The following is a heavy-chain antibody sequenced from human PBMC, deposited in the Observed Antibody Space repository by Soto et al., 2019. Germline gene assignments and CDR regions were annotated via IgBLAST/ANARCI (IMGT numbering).Heavy chain of an antibody. CDR2: IIPIFGTA. J-gene: IGHJ4*02. V-gene: IGHV1-69*13. Sequence: SVKVSCKASGGTFSSYAISWVRQAPGQGLEWMGGIIPIFGTANYAQKFQGRVTITADESTSTAYMELSSLRSEDTAVYYCARAPVITFGGVIVPPDYWGQGTLVTVSS. D-gene: IGHD3-16*02. CDR1: GGTFSSYA. CDR3: ARAPVITFGGVIVPPDY.